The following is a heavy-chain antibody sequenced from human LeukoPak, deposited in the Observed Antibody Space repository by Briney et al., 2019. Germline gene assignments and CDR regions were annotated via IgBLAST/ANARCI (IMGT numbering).Heavy chain of an antibody. Sequence: GESLKISCKGSGYTFTNYWIGWVRQMPGKGLEWMGIIYPGDSDTRYSPSFQGQVTISVDKSTSTAYLQWSNLKASDTAMYYCARQNAEVSYFDYWGQGTLVTVSS. V-gene: IGHV5-51*01. J-gene: IGHJ4*02. D-gene: IGHD1-1*01. CDR2: IYPGDSDT. CDR3: ARQNAEVSYFDY. CDR1: GYTFTNYW.